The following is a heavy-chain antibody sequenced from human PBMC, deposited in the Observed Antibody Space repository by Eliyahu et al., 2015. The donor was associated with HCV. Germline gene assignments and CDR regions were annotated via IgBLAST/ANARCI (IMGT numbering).Heavy chain of an antibody. CDR2: ISAVGGST. V-gene: IGHV3-23*01. J-gene: IGHJ2*01. CDR3: VKMIKARPWYFDL. D-gene: IGHD3-16*01. Sequence: EVQVSESGGGLVQPGGSLRLSCVPSGFTLSDYAMXWXPQXPGEGLGWVSAISAVGGSTYYADSMKGRFTISRDNSKTTLFLQMNNLRPDDTAVYYCVKMIKARPWYFDLWGRGTLVTVSS. CDR1: GFTLSDYA.